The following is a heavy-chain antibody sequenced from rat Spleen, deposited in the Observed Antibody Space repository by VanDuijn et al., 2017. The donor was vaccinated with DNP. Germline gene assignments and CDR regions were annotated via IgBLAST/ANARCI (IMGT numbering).Heavy chain of an antibody. CDR1: GFTFSSFV. V-gene: IGHV5-25*01. CDR3: ARQYNPYYVMDA. CDR2: ITSGGTNT. Sequence: EVQLVESGGGLVQPGRSLKLSCAASGFTFSSFVMAWVRQAPKKGLEWVATITSGGTNTYYSDSVKGRFTISRDNARSTLYLQMDSLRSEDTATYHCARQYNPYYVMDAWGQGASVTVSS. J-gene: IGHJ4*01. D-gene: IGHD1-5*01.